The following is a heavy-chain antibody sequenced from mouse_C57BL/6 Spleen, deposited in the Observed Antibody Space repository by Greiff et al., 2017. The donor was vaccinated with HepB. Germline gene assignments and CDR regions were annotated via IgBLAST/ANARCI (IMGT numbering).Heavy chain of an antibody. CDR2: ISYDGSN. Sequence: EVKLQESGPGLVKPSQSLSLTCSVPGYSITSGYYWNWIRQFPGNKLEWMGYISYDGSNNYNPSLKNRISITRDTSKNEFFLNLYSVTAEDTATYCCARTAGVAPDYWGQCTTLTVSS. D-gene: IGHD1-1*01. V-gene: IGHV3-6*01. CDR3: ARTAGVAPDY. CDR1: GYSITSGYY. J-gene: IGHJ2*01.